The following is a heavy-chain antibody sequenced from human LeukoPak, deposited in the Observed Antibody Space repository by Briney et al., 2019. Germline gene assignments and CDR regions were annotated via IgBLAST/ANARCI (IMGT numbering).Heavy chain of an antibody. J-gene: IGHJ4*02. V-gene: IGHV1-18*01. Sequence: ASVKVSCKASGYTFTSYGISWVRQAPGQGLEWVGWISAYNGNTNYAQKLQGRVTMTTDTSTSTAYMELRSLRSDDTAVYYCARVPAWPYDFWSGYSSFDYWGQGTLVTVSS. CDR3: ARVPAWPYDFWSGYSSFDY. CDR1: GYTFTSYG. CDR2: ISAYNGNT. D-gene: IGHD3-3*01.